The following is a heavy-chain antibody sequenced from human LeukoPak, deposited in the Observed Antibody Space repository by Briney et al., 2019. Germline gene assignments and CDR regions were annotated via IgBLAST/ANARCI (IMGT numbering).Heavy chain of an antibody. J-gene: IGHJ3*02. CDR2: ISAYNGNT. V-gene: IGHV1-18*01. CDR1: GYTFTSYG. D-gene: IGHD2-2*02. Sequence: ASVKVSCKASGYTFTSYGISWVRQAPGQGLEWMGRISAYNGNTNYAQKLQGRVTMTTDTSTSTAYMELRSLRSDDTVVYYCARDLSDRRYCSSTSCYRAFDIWGQGTMVTVSS. CDR3: ARDLSDRRYCSSTSCYRAFDI.